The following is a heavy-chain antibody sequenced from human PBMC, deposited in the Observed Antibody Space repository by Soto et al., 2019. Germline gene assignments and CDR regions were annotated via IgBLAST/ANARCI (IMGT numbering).Heavy chain of an antibody. V-gene: IGHV3-53*01. CDR2: IYSGGRT. J-gene: IGHJ6*02. Sequence: GGSLRLSCAASGFTVSSNYMSWVRQAPGKGLEWVSVIYSGGRTYYADSVKGRFTISRDNSKNTLYLQTNSLRAEDTAVYYCARDRYSGYDYYYFGMDVWGQGTTVTVSS. CDR3: ARDRYSGYDYYYFGMDV. CDR1: GFTVSSNY. D-gene: IGHD5-12*01.